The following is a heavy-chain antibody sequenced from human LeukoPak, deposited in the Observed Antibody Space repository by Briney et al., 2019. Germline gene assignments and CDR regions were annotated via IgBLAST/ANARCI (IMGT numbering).Heavy chain of an antibody. CDR3: ARDRLLLWFGELEYYYGMDV. V-gene: IGHV1-18*01. D-gene: IGHD3-10*01. CDR2: ISAYNGNT. CDR1: GYTFTSYG. Sequence: ASVKVSCKASGYTFTSYGISWVRQAPGQGLEWMGWISAYNGNTNYAQKLQGRVTMTTDTSTSTAYMELRSLRSDDTAVYYCARDRLLLWFGELEYYYGMDVWGQGTTVTVSS. J-gene: IGHJ6*02.